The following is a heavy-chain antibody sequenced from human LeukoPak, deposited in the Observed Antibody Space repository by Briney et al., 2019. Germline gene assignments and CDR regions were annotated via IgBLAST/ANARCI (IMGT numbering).Heavy chain of an antibody. Sequence: PGGSLRLSCAASGFTFSSYAMSWVRQAPGKGLEWVSAISGSGGSTYYADSVKGRFTISRDNSKNTLYLQMNSLRAEDTAVYYCAKGLVAGDYYYYGMDVWGQGTTVTVSS. CDR3: AKGLVAGDYYYYGMDV. CDR1: GFTFSSYA. J-gene: IGHJ6*02. D-gene: IGHD6-19*01. V-gene: IGHV3-23*01. CDR2: ISGSGGST.